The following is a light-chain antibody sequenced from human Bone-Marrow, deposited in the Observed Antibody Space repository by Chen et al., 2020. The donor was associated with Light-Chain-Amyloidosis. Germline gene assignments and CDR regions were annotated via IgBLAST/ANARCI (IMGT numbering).Light chain of an antibody. V-gene: IGLV2-14*01. CDR2: EVT. CDR3: SSYTITNTLV. J-gene: IGLJ1*01. Sequence: QSDLTQPSSVSGYPGQSITSSCNGTSSDVGSDNHVSWYQQHPDKAPKLMIYEVTNRPSWVPDRFSGSKSDNTASLTISGLQTEDEADYFCSSYTITNTLVFGSGTRVTVL. CDR1: SSDVGSDNH.